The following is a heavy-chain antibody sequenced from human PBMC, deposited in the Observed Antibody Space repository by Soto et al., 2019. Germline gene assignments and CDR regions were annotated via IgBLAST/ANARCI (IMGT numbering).Heavy chain of an antibody. V-gene: IGHV3-30-3*01. J-gene: IGHJ4*02. CDR2: ISFDGIAK. Sequence: GGSLRLSCAASGFTFSTYAMHWVRQAPGKGLEWVASISFDGIAKYNADSVKGRFSISRDNAKNTLDLQLNSLRPEDTAVYYCASLYYYSLTQYFDYWGQGTLVTVSS. D-gene: IGHD3-16*01. CDR1: GFTFSTYA. CDR3: ASLYYYSLTQYFDY.